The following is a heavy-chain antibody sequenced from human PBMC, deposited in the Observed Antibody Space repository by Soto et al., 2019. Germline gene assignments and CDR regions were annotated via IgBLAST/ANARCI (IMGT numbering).Heavy chain of an antibody. CDR3: AREGYCSGGSCYSGPLMC. D-gene: IGHD2-15*01. CDR1: GFTFSSYS. CDR2: ISSSSSTI. V-gene: IGHV3-48*02. Sequence: EVQLVESGGGLVQPGGSLRLSCAASGFTFSSYSMNWVRQAPGKGLEWVSYISSSSSTIYYADSVKGRFTISRDNAKNSLYLQMNRLRDEDTAVYYCAREGYCSGGSCYSGPLMCWGQGTLVTVSS. J-gene: IGHJ4*02.